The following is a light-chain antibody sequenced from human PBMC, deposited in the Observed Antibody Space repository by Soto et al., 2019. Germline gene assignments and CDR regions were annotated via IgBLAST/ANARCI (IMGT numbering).Light chain of an antibody. J-gene: IGLJ3*02. CDR1: TSNIGSNT. V-gene: IGLV1-44*01. CDR2: SND. CDR3: AIWDLTLSAWV. Sequence: QSVLTQPPSASGTPVQRVTISCSGTTSNIGSNTVSWYQHLPGTAPKLLIYSNDQRPSGVPDRFSGSKSGTSASLAISGLQSEDEADYYCAIWDLTLSAWVFGGGTKLTVL.